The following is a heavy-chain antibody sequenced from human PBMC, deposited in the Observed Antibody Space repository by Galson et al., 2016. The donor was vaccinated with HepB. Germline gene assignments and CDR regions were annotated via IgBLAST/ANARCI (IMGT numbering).Heavy chain of an antibody. CDR2: IFPDDSDS. Sequence: QSGAEVKKPGESLKISCKGSGYSFSNYWIVWVRQMPGKGLEWMGIIFPDDSDSKYSPSFEGQVTISADKSINTVYLQWTSLRASDTAMYYCARLGFDLSTGSPPGWFDPWGQGTLVTVSS. D-gene: IGHD3-9*01. CDR1: GYSFSNYW. CDR3: ARLGFDLSTGSPPGWFDP. V-gene: IGHV5-51*01. J-gene: IGHJ5*02.